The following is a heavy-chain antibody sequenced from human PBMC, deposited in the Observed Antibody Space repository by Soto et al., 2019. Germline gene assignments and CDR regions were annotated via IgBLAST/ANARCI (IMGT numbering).Heavy chain of an antibody. CDR2: ISGYNGNT. CDR3: AATGGNYFGLDV. J-gene: IGHJ6*02. V-gene: IGHV1-18*01. CDR1: DNTFTHYG. D-gene: IGHD2-8*02. Sequence: ASVKVSCKSSDNTFTHYGINWVRQAPGQGLAWMGWISGYNGNTKYAQKFQDRVNRTADTSTRTAFLEVRSLTSDDTGVYFCAATGGNYFGLDVWGQGTTVTVSS.